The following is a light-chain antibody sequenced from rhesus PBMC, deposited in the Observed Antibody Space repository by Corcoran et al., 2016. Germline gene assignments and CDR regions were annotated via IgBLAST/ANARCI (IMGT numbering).Light chain of an antibody. CDR3: QHYCSPPCT. V-gene: IGKV1-22*01. Sequence: DIQMTQSPSSLSASVGDRITITCRASQDITNDLAWYQQKPGESPKFLMYEASSLQSGIPSRFSGSGSGTDFSLTISSLPSEDFATYFCQHYCSPPCTFGRGTKVEIE. CDR2: EAS. J-gene: IGKJ2*01. CDR1: QDITND.